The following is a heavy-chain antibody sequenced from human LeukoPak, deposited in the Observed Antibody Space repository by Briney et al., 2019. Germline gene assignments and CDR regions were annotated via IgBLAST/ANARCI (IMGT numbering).Heavy chain of an antibody. CDR3: ARAHDSSGYYSQKYYYYYGVDV. J-gene: IGHJ6*02. Sequence: ASVKVSCKASGYTFTSYYMHWVRQAPGQGLEWMGIINPSGGSTSYAQKFQGRVTMTRDTSTSTVYMELSSLRSEDTAVYYCARAHDSSGYYSQKYYYYYGVDVWGQGTTVTVSS. V-gene: IGHV1-46*01. CDR1: GYTFTSYY. CDR2: INPSGGST. D-gene: IGHD3-22*01.